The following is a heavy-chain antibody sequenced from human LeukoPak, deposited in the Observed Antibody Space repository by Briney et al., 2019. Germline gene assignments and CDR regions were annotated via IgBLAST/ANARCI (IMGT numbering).Heavy chain of an antibody. D-gene: IGHD3-22*01. CDR1: GGSFSGYY. V-gene: IGHV4-34*01. Sequence: SETLSLTCAVYGGSFSGYYWSWIRQPPGKGLEWIGEINHSGSTNYNPSLKSRVTISVDTSKNQFSLKLSSVTAADTAVYYCARASSGTFDYWGQGTLVTVSS. J-gene: IGHJ4*02. CDR3: ARASSGTFDY. CDR2: INHSGST.